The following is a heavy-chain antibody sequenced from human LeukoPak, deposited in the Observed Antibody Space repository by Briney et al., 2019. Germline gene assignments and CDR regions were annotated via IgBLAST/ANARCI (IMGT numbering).Heavy chain of an antibody. J-gene: IGHJ4*02. CDR3: ARGTGYCGGDCYSGFDY. V-gene: IGHV3-48*04. D-gene: IGHD2-21*02. Sequence: GGSLRLSCAVSGFTFSTYSMNWVRQAPGKGLEWVSYISSSSSTIYYADSVKGRFTISRDNAKNSLYLQMNSLRAEDTAVYYCARGTGYCGGDCYSGFDYWGQGTLVTVSS. CDR1: GFTFSTYS. CDR2: ISSSSSTI.